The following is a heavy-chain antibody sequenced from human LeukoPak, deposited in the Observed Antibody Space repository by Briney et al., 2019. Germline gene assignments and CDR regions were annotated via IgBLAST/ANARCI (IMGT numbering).Heavy chain of an antibody. CDR3: ARSSNLHYFDY. V-gene: IGHV6-1*01. CDR2: TYYRSKSYN. J-gene: IGHJ4*02. CDR1: GDSFSNNSAI. Sequence: SQTLSLTCAISGDSFSNNSAIWIWISQSPSRGLQWLGRTYYRSKSYNDYAVSVKSRITLNVDTSKNQSSLQLNSVTPEHTAVYYCARSSNLHYFDYWGQGTQVTVSS.